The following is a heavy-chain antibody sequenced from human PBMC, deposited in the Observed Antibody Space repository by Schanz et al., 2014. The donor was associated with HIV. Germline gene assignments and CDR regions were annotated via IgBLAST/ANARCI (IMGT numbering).Heavy chain of an antibody. D-gene: IGHD6-19*01. CDR1: GYTFTSYY. V-gene: IGHV1-46*01. CDR3: ARTRGIAVAGFDY. J-gene: IGHJ4*02. CDR2: INPSGGST. Sequence: QVQLVQSGAEVKKPGASVKVSCKASGYTFTSYYMHWVRQAPGQGLEWMGIINPSGGSTTYAQKFQGRVTMTRDTSTRTVHMELSSLRSDDTAVYYCARTRGIAVAGFDYWGQGTLVTVSS.